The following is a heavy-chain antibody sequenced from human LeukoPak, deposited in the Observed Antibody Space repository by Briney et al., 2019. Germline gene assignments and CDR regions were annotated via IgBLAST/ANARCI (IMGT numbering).Heavy chain of an antibody. J-gene: IGHJ4*02. V-gene: IGHV4-61*01. CDR2: IYYSGST. D-gene: IGHD4-17*01. CDR1: GGSVSSGSYY. CDR3: ARGLDYGDSIDY. Sequence: SETLSLTCTVSGGSVSSGSYYWSWIRQPPGKGLEWIGYIYYSGSTNYNPSLKSRVTISVDTSKNQFSLKLSSVTAADTAVYYCARGLDYGDSIDYWGQGTLVTVSS.